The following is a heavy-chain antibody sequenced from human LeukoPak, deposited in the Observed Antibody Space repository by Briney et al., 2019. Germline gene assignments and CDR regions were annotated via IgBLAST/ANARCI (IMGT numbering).Heavy chain of an antibody. CDR1: GFTFSTYS. Sequence: GGSLRLSCAASGFTFSTYSMNWVRQAPGKGLEWVSSISSSSSYIYYADSVKGRFTISRDNSKSMLFLQLNSLRAEDTALYYCARDLHYYVAMDVWGQGTTVTVSS. V-gene: IGHV3-21*04. CDR3: ARDLHYYVAMDV. CDR2: ISSSSSYI. J-gene: IGHJ6*02. D-gene: IGHD3-10*02.